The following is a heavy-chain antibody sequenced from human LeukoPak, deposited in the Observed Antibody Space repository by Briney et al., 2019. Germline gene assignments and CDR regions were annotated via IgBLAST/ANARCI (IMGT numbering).Heavy chain of an antibody. V-gene: IGHV3-30-3*01. CDR2: ISYDGSNK. CDR3: AKDPKQWLILGPLDY. CDR1: GFTFSSYA. J-gene: IGHJ4*02. Sequence: PGGSLRLSCAASGFTFSSYAMHWVRQAPGKGLEWVAVISYDGSNKYYADSVKGRFTISRDNSRNTLYLQMNSLRAEDTAVYYCAKDPKQWLILGPLDYWGQGTLVTVSS. D-gene: IGHD6-19*01.